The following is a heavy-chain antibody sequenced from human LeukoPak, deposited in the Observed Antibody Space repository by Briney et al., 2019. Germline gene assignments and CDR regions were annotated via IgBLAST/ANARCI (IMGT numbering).Heavy chain of an antibody. CDR3: ARAGDFWSGYAIDY. CDR2: ISAYNGNT. V-gene: IGHV1-18*01. D-gene: IGHD3-3*01. Sequence: ASVKVSCKASGYTFTSYDINWVRQATGQGLEWMGWISAYNGNTNYAQKLQGRVTMTTDTSTSTAYMELRSLRSDDTAVYYCARAGDFWSGYAIDYWGQGTLVTVSS. CDR1: GYTFTSYD. J-gene: IGHJ4*02.